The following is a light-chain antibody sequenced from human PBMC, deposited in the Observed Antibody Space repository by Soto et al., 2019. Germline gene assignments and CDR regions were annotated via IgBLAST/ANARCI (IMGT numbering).Light chain of an antibody. CDR2: AAS. CDR1: QSISSY. Sequence: DIQMTQSPSSLSASVGDRVTITCRASQSISSYLNWYQQKPGQAPKLLIYAASSLQSGVPSRFSGSGSGKDFTLTISGLHPEDFATYYCQQSYSTPRTFGQGTKVEIK. J-gene: IGKJ1*01. CDR3: QQSYSTPRT. V-gene: IGKV1-39*01.